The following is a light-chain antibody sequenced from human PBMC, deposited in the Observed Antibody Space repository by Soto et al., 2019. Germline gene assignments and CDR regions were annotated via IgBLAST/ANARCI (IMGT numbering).Light chain of an antibody. CDR2: DAS. Sequence: DIQMTQRPSALSASVGDTVTITCRASQSIAASLAXYQHKPGXAPKLLVYDASTLESGVPSMFSGSGYETEFTLTLSRRQPDDVATSFCHSRAFRRGTRLEIK. CDR3: HSRA. J-gene: IGKJ5*01. V-gene: IGKV1-5*01. CDR1: QSIAAS.